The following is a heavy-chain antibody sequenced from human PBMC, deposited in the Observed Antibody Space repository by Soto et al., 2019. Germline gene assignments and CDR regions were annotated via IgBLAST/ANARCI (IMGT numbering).Heavy chain of an antibody. CDR1: GFTFNNYG. D-gene: IGHD4-17*01. CDR2: ITDSGGST. V-gene: IGHV3-23*01. Sequence: PGGSLRLSCAASGFTFNNYGMSWVRQAPGKGLEWVSAITDSGGSTYYADSVKGRFTISRDNSKNTVYLQMNSLRAEDTAVYYCAKAATVVTLYYFDYWGQGTLVTSPQ. CDR3: AKAATVVTLYYFDY. J-gene: IGHJ4*02.